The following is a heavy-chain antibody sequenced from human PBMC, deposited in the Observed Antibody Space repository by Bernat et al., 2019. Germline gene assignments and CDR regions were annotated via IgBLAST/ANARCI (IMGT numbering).Heavy chain of an antibody. Sequence: SVSNAWMNWVRQAPGKGLEWVGRIKSKTDGGTTDYAAPVKGRFTISRDDSKNTLYLQMNNLKTEDTAVYYCTTYYYDSSGYNFDYWGQGTLVTVSS. V-gene: IGHV3-15*07. CDR1: SVSNAW. D-gene: IGHD3-22*01. CDR3: TTYYYDSSGYNFDY. CDR2: IKSKTDGGTT. J-gene: IGHJ4*02.